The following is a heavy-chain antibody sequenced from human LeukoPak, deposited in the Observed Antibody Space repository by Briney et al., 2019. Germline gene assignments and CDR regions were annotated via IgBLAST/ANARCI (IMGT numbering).Heavy chain of an antibody. V-gene: IGHV4-59*12. CDR1: GVTFINFY. D-gene: IGHD2-21*02. CDR2: ISNSGGT. J-gene: IGHJ4*02. CDR3: ASGGTANNSSVH. Sequence: SESLSLTCSVSGVTFINFYWSWIRQPPGKGLEWVGYISNSGGTTYNPSLKSRVTISIDTSKNQFSLNLSCVTAEDTAVYYCASGGTANNSSVHWGQGALVTVSS.